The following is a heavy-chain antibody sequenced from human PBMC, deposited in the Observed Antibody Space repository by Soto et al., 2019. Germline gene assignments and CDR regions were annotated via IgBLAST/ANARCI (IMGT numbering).Heavy chain of an antibody. CDR3: ARDRIRFLEWFPNFDY. D-gene: IGHD3-3*01. V-gene: IGHV3-33*01. CDR2: IWYDGSNK. Sequence: GGSLRLSCAASGFTFSSYGMHWVRQAPGKGLEWVAVIWYDGSNKYYADSVKGRFTISRDNSKNTLYLQMNSLRAEDTAVYYCARDRIRFLEWFPNFDYWGQGTLVTVSS. CDR1: GFTFSSYG. J-gene: IGHJ4*02.